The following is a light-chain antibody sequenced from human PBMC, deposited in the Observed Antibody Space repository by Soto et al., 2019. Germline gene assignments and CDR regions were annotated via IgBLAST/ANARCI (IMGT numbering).Light chain of an antibody. CDR3: QQYHSYPYS. CDR1: QSVSPW. J-gene: IGKJ2*01. Sequence: DIHMTQSPSTLSVSVRDRVTITCRASQSVSPWLAWYQQKPGKAPRLLIYQASTLESGVPSRFSGSGTGTDFTLIISSLQPDDFATYYCQQYHSYPYSFGQGTKLEI. V-gene: IGKV1-5*03. CDR2: QAS.